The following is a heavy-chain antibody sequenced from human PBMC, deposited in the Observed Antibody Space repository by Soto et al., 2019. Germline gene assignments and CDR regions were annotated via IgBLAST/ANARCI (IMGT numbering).Heavy chain of an antibody. CDR3: ARDGVLATGPIDY. J-gene: IGHJ4*02. D-gene: IGHD5-12*01. CDR1: GFTFSDYY. CDR2: ISSSGATI. Sequence: QVQLVESGGGLVEPRGSLRLSCAASGFTFSDYYMSWIRQAPGKGLEWLSYISSSGATIYYVESVKGRFNISRDNAKKSLYLQMDSLRAEDTAVYYCARDGVLATGPIDYWGPGTLVTVSS. V-gene: IGHV3-11*01.